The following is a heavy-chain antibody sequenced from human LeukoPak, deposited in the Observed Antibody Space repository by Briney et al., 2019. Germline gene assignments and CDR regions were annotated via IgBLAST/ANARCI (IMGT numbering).Heavy chain of an antibody. CDR2: IIPIFATA. V-gene: IGHV1-69*06. CDR3: ARDEPVLTHSNYYYYYVDV. D-gene: IGHD3-10*01. Sequence: SVKVSCKASGGSFSSYAISWVRQAPGQGLEWMGGIIPIFATANYAQKFQGRVTITADKSTSTAYMELSSLRSEDTAVYYCARDEPVLTHSNYYYYYVDVWGKGTTVTISS. J-gene: IGHJ6*03. CDR1: GGSFSSYA.